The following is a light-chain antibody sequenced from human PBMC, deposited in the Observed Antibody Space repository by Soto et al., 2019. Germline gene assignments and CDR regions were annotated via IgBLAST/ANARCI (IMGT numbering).Light chain of an antibody. CDR2: GAS. Sequence: IQLPQSPSSLSSSVGARVTITCRARQGIINYLAWYQQKPGKAPKLLIYGASTLQSGVPSRFGGRVSGTDFRHTVSSLQPEDFATYYGQQLFRYPPTFGPGTKVDSK. V-gene: IGKV1-9*01. CDR3: QQLFRYPPT. CDR1: QGIINY. J-gene: IGKJ3*01.